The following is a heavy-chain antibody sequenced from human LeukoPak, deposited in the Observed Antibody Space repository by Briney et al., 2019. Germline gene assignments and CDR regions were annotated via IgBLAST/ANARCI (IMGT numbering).Heavy chain of an antibody. CDR2: INPNSGGT. CDR3: ARQYYYDSSGYLSSNWFDP. V-gene: IGHV1-18*01. Sequence: ASVKVSCKASGGTFSSYAISWVRQAPGQGLEWMGWINPNSGGTNYAQKFQGRVTMTTDTSTSTAYMELRSLRSDDTAVYYCARQYYYDSSGYLSSNWFDPWGQGTLVTVSS. CDR1: GGTFSSYA. J-gene: IGHJ5*02. D-gene: IGHD3-22*01.